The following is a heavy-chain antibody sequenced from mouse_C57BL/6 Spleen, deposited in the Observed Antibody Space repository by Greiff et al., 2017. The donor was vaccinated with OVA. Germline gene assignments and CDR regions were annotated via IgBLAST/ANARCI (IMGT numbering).Heavy chain of an antibody. CDR1: GYTFTSYW. J-gene: IGHJ1*03. CDR2: IDPSDSET. Sequence: QVQLQQPGAELVRPGSSVKLSCKASGYTFTSYWMHWVKQRPIQGLEWIGNIDPSDSETHYNQKFKDKATLTVDKSSSTAYMQLSSLTSEDSAVYYCARGRYRWYFDVWGTGTTVTVSS. D-gene: IGHD1-1*01. CDR3: ARGRYRWYFDV. V-gene: IGHV1-52*01.